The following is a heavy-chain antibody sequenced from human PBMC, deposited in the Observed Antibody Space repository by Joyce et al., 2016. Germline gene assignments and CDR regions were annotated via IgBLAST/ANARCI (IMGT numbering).Heavy chain of an antibody. CDR3: VRLSGDGYNLFDY. CDR1: GYSFTNYW. CDR2: VYPGDSDT. V-gene: IGHV5-51*01. J-gene: IGHJ4*02. D-gene: IGHD5-24*01. Sequence: KPRESLKISCKASGYSFTNYWIGWVRQMPGKGLEWMGLVYPGDSDTKYSPSFQGQVTISADKSITTAYLQWSSLKASDTAMYYCVRLSGDGYNLFDYWGQGTLVTVSS.